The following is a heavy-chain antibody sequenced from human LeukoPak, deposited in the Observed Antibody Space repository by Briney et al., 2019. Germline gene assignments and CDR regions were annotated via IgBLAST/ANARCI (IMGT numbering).Heavy chain of an antibody. CDR2: INHSGST. D-gene: IGHD6-13*01. CDR3: ARVRSRIAAAGTQPNWFDP. CDR1: GGSFSGYY. J-gene: IGHJ5*02. Sequence: PSETLSLTCAVYGGSFSGYYRSWIRQPPGKGLEWIGEINHSGSTNYNPSLKSRVTISVDTSKNQFSLKLSSVTAADTAVYYCARVRSRIAAAGTQPNWFDPWGQGTLVTVSS. V-gene: IGHV4-34*01.